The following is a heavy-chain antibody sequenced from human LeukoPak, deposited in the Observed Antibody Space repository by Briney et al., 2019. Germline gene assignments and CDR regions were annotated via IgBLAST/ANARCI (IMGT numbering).Heavy chain of an antibody. Sequence: PGGSLRLSCAASGFTFSSYAMHWVRQAPGKGLEWVAVISYDGSNKYYADSVKGRFTISRDNSKNTLYLQMNSLRAEDTAVYYCAREKIYDFWSGNRMRAFDIWGQGTMVTVSS. J-gene: IGHJ3*02. CDR3: AREKIYDFWSGNRMRAFDI. D-gene: IGHD3-3*01. CDR2: ISYDGSNK. CDR1: GFTFSSYA. V-gene: IGHV3-30-3*01.